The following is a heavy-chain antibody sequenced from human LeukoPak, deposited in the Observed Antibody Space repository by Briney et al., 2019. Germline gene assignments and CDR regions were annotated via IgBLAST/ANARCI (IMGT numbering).Heavy chain of an antibody. CDR3: ARDRSYWYDSSASDNFDR. Sequence: SETLSLTCAVYGGTFSGYYWSWIRQPPGKRLEWVGESNDSGGTNYNPSLKSRVTISADKSKNQVSLKLTSVTAADTAVYYCARDRSYWYDSSASDNFDRWGQGTLVTVSS. CDR1: GGTFSGYY. D-gene: IGHD3-22*01. CDR2: SNDSGGT. J-gene: IGHJ4*02. V-gene: IGHV4-34*01.